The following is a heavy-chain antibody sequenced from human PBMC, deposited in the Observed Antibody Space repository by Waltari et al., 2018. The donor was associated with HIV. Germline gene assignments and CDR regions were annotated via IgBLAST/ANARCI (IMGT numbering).Heavy chain of an antibody. V-gene: IGHV4-34*01. CDR1: GGSFSGYY. CDR3: ARGRGTMVRGDPYYYYGMDV. J-gene: IGHJ6*02. Sequence: QVQLQQWGAGLLKPSETLSLTCAVYGGSFSGYYWSWIRQPPGKGRGWIGEIKHSGSTNYTPSLKSRVTISVDTSKNQFSLKLSAVTAADTAVYYCARGRGTMVRGDPYYYYGMDVWGQGTTVTVSS. D-gene: IGHD3-10*01. CDR2: IKHSGST.